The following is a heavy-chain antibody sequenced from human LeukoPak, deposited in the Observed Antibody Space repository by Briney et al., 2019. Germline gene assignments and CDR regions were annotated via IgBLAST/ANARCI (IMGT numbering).Heavy chain of an antibody. Sequence: PGGSLRLSCAASGFTFSSYWMHWVRQAPRKGLVWVSRINSDGSSTSYADSVKGRFTISRDNAKNTLYLQMNSLRAEDTAVYYCASSHSGWYYFDYWGQGTLVTVSS. V-gene: IGHV3-74*01. D-gene: IGHD6-19*01. CDR3: ASSHSGWYYFDY. CDR1: GFTFSSYW. J-gene: IGHJ4*02. CDR2: INSDGSST.